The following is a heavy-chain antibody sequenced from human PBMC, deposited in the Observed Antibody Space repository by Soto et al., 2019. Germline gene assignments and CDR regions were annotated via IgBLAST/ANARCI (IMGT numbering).Heavy chain of an antibody. D-gene: IGHD3-16*01. V-gene: IGHV3-30*18. CDR3: AKDKSRYASSDSNDY. CDR2: ISYDGSNK. CDR1: GFTFSSYG. Sequence: QVQLVESGGGVVQPGRSLRLSCAASGFTFSSYGMHWVRQAPGKGLEWVAVISYDGSNKYYADSVKGRFTISRDNSKNTLYLQMNSLRAEDTAVYYCAKDKSRYASSDSNDYWGQGTLVTVSS. J-gene: IGHJ4*02.